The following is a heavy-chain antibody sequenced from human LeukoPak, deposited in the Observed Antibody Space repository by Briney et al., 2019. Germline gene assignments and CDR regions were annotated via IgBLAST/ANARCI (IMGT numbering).Heavy chain of an antibody. CDR1: GFTFSSYA. CDR3: AKEYGGYFSFDY. J-gene: IGHJ4*02. CDR2: ISGSGGST. V-gene: IGHV3-23*01. Sequence: QPGGSLRLSCAASGFTFSSYAMSWVRQAPGEGLEWVSAISGSGGSTYYADSVKGRFTVSRDNSKNTLYLQMNSLRAEDTAVYYCAKEYGGYFSFDYWGQGTLVTVSS. D-gene: IGHD5-12*01.